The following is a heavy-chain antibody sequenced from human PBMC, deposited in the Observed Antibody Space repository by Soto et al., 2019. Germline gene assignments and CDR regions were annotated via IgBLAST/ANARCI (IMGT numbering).Heavy chain of an antibody. D-gene: IGHD6-19*01. J-gene: IGHJ4*02. Sequence: PGGSLRLSCAASGFTFSSYSMNWVRQAPGKGLEWVSYISSSSSTIYYADSVKGRFTISRDNAKNSLYLQMNSLRDEDTAVYYCARDKRPRYSSGATSYFDYSGQGTLVTVSS. CDR1: GFTFSSYS. V-gene: IGHV3-48*02. CDR2: ISSSSSTI. CDR3: ARDKRPRYSSGATSYFDY.